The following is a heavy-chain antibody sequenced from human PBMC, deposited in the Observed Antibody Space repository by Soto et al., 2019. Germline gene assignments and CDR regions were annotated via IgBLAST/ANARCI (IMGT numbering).Heavy chain of an antibody. CDR2: SIPIFGTA. V-gene: IGHV1-69*06. D-gene: IGHD6-19*01. CDR1: GGTFSSYA. CDR3: ASDRVAGMYYSGMDV. Sequence: QVQLVQSGAEVKKPGSSVKVSCKASGGTFSSYAISWVRQAPGQGLEWMGGSIPIFGTANYAQKFQDRVTITADKSTSTAYMEMSSLRSEDTAVYYCASDRVAGMYYSGMDVWGQGTTVTVPS. J-gene: IGHJ6*02.